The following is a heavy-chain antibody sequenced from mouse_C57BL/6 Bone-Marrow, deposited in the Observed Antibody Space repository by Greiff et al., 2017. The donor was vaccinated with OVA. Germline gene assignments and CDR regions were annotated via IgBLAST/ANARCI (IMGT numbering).Heavy chain of an antibody. CDR1: GFSLTSYG. Sequence: QVQLKESGPGLVQPSQSLSITCTVSGFSLTSYGVHWVRQSPGKGLEWLGVIWSGGSTDYNAAFISRLSISKDNSKSQVFFKMNSLQADDTAIYYCARKGDDYDVNAMDYWGQGTSVTVSS. CDR3: ARKGDDYDVNAMDY. CDR2: IWSGGST. J-gene: IGHJ4*01. V-gene: IGHV2-2*01. D-gene: IGHD2-4*01.